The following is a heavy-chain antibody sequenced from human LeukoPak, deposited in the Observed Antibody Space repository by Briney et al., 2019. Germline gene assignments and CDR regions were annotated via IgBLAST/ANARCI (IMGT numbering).Heavy chain of an antibody. D-gene: IGHD5-24*01. CDR3: AAAEMATISY. V-gene: IGHV3-74*01. Sequence: GGSLRLSCAASGFNFSSYWMHWVRQAPGKGLVWISRINYDGTTTSYADSVKGRFTISRDNSKNTLYLQMNSLRAEDTAVYYCAAAEMATISYWGQGTLVTVSS. CDR1: GFNFSSYW. J-gene: IGHJ4*02. CDR2: INYDGTTT.